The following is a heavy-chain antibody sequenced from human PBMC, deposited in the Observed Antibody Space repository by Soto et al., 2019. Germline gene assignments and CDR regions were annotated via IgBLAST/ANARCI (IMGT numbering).Heavy chain of an antibody. J-gene: IGHJ4*02. Sequence: GGSLRLSCAASGFTFSSYAMHWVRQAPGKGLEWVALISYDGSDKDYADSVKGRFTISRDNSRNTLFLQMNSLRAEDTAVYYCARDYYKYYDSSGYYRSPAYWGKGTLGTV. CDR1: GFTFSSYA. D-gene: IGHD3-22*01. CDR3: ARDYYKYYDSSGYYRSPAY. CDR2: ISYDGSDK. V-gene: IGHV3-30-3*01.